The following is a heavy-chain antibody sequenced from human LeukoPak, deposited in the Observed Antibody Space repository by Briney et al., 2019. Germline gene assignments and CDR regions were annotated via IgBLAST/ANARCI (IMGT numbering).Heavy chain of an antibody. CDR2: IIPIFGTA. CDR1: GGTFSSYA. V-gene: IGHV1-69*05. Sequence: GASVKASCKASGGTFSSYAISWVRQAPGQGLEWMGRIIPIFGTANYAQKFQGRVTITTDESTSTAYMELSSLRSEDTAVYYCARDVQLIPGSYYRLDYWGQGTLVTVSS. D-gene: IGHD1-26*01. CDR3: ARDVQLIPGSYYRLDY. J-gene: IGHJ4*02.